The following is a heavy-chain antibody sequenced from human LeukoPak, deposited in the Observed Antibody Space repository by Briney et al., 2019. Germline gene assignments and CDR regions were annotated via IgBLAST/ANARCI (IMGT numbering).Heavy chain of an antibody. CDR3: ARVPTLGIYYYYHYMDV. J-gene: IGHJ6*03. Sequence: AASVTVSFKASGYTFNGYYKHWVRQAPGQGLEWMGWINPNSGGTNYAQKFQGRVTMTRDTSISTAYMELSRLRSDDTAVYYCARVPTLGIYYYYHYMDVWGKGTTVTVSS. D-gene: IGHD7-27*01. CDR2: INPNSGGT. V-gene: IGHV1-2*02. CDR1: GYTFNGYY.